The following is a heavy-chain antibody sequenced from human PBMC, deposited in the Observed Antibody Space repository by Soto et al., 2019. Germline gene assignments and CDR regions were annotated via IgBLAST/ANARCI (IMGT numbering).Heavy chain of an antibody. Sequence: GASVKVSCKASGYTFTGYYMHWVRQAPGQGLEWMGWMNPNSGGTSYAQKFQGRVTMTRNTSISTAYMELSSLRSEDTAVYYCARGDGDYVRAFDIWGQGTMVTVSS. J-gene: IGHJ3*02. CDR3: ARGDGDYVRAFDI. CDR1: GYTFTGYY. CDR2: MNPNSGGT. V-gene: IGHV1-8*02. D-gene: IGHD4-17*01.